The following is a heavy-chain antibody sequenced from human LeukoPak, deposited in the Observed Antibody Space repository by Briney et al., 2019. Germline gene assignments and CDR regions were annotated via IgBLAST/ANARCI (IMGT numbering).Heavy chain of an antibody. CDR1: GFTFSTYA. D-gene: IGHD4-23*01. J-gene: IGHJ4*02. CDR2: ISGSGGSA. Sequence: GGSLRLSCAASGFTFSTYAMSWVRQAPGKGLEWVSAISGSGGSAYYADSVKGRFTISRDNSKNTLYLQMNGLRAEDTAVYYCAKDDPVGGNPPPNYWGQGTLVTVSS. V-gene: IGHV3-23*01. CDR3: AKDDPVGGNPPPNY.